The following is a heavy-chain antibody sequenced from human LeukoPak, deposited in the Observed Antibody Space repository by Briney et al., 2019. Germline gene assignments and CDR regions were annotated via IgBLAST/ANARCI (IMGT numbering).Heavy chain of an antibody. CDR3: ARGSLVGRYYYGSGSYMDV. V-gene: IGHV4-59*01. J-gene: IGHJ6*03. CDR1: GGSLSSYY. D-gene: IGHD3-10*01. CDR2: IYYSGTT. Sequence: SETLSLTCTVSGGSLSSYYWTWIRQPPGKGLEWIGYIYYSGTTYYNPSLKSRVTISLDTSKNKFSLNLTSVNVADTAVYYCARGSLVGRYYYGSGSYMDVWGQGTTVTVSS.